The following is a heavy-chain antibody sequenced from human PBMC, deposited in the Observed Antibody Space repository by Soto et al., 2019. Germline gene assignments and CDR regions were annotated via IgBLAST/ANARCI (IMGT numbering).Heavy chain of an antibody. CDR1: GGSISGDY. CDR3: ARLGGYYQAFDS. J-gene: IGHJ4*02. CDR2: IYYTGTT. V-gene: IGHV4-59*08. Sequence: SETLSLTCTVSGGSISGDYWSWIRQPPGKGLEWIGYIYYTGTTNYNPSLKSRVTISVDTSKYQFSLKLNSVTAADTAVYYCARLGGYYQAFDSWGQGTLVTVSS. D-gene: IGHD3-22*01.